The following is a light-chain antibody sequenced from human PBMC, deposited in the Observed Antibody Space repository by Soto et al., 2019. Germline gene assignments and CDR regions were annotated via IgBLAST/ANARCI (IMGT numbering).Light chain of an antibody. Sequence: IHMTQSASSLSASVGYRVTISCRASQGIGTYLAWYQQKKGKAPKLLIYAAFTLHSGVPARFSGSRYGTDFNLTISSLQPEDFATYYCQQVNSYPQTFGQGTRLEIK. CDR1: QGIGTY. J-gene: IGKJ5*01. V-gene: IGKV1-9*01. CDR3: QQVNSYPQT. CDR2: AAF.